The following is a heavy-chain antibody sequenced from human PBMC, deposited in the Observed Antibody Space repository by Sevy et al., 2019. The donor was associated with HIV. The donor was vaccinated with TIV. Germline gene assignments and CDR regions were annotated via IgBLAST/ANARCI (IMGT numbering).Heavy chain of an antibody. D-gene: IGHD2-2*01. CDR1: GFTFSGSA. J-gene: IGHJ5*02. Sequence: GGSLRLSCAASGFTFSGSAIHWVRQASGKGLEWVGRIRSKANNYATGYAASVKGRFTISRDDSKNTAYLQMNGLKTEDTAIYYCTRHQGSYCGSTSCSYNWFDPWGQGTLVTVSS. V-gene: IGHV3-73*01. CDR3: TRHQGSYCGSTSCSYNWFDP. CDR2: IRSKANNYAT.